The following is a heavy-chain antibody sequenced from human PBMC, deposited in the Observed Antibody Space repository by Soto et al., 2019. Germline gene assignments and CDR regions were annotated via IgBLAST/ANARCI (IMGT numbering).Heavy chain of an antibody. CDR2: INPNSGGT. CDR3: ARDHHPPERYCTNGVCYSDYGMDV. CDR1: GYTFTGYY. Sequence: ASVKVSCKASGYTFTGYYMHWVRQAPGQGLEWMGWINPNSGGTNYAQKFQGWVTMTRDTSISTAYMELSRLRSDDTAVYYCARDHHPPERYCTNGVCYSDYGMDVWGQGTTVTVSS. J-gene: IGHJ6*02. D-gene: IGHD2-8*01. V-gene: IGHV1-2*04.